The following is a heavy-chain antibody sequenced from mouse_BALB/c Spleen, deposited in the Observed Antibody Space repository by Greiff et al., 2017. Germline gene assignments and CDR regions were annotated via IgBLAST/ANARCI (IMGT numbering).Heavy chain of an antibody. J-gene: IGHJ1*01. CDR2: IHYSGST. CDR1: GYSITSGYS. CDR3: ASPITGTGPHWYFDV. V-gene: IGHV3-1*02. Sequence: EVKLMESGPDLVKPSQSLSLTCTVTGYSITSGYSWHWIRQFPGNKLEWMGYIHYSGSTNYNPSLKSRISITRDTSKNQFFLQLNSVTTEDTATYYCASPITGTGPHWYFDVWGAGTTVTVSS. D-gene: IGHD4-1*01.